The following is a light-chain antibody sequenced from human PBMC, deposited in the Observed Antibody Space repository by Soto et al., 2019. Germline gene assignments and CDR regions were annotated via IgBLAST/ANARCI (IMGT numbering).Light chain of an antibody. CDR1: QDISDD. V-gene: IGKV1-17*01. Sequence: IQMTQSPSSLSASVGDRVTITCRASQDISDDVGWYQQTTGKAPKLLISGESRLQSGVPYRFSGSGSGAAFTLTISRLQPEDFATYYCQKLLSYPITFGQGTRLEIK. CDR2: GES. CDR3: QKLLSYPIT. J-gene: IGKJ5*01.